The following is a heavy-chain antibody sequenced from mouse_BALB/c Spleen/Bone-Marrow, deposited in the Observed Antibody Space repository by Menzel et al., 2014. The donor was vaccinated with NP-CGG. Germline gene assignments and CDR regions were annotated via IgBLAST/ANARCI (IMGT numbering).Heavy chain of an antibody. Sequence: EVKLMESGGGLVKPGGSLKLSCAASGFTFSSYGMSWVRQTPEKRLEWVATISGGGSYTYYPDSVKGRFTISRDNAKNNLYLQMSSLRSEDTALNYCARQYGSSYFDYWGQGTTLTVSS. J-gene: IGHJ2*01. CDR3: ARQYGSSYFDY. CDR1: GFTFSSYG. D-gene: IGHD1-1*01. V-gene: IGHV5-9-2*01. CDR2: ISGGGSYT.